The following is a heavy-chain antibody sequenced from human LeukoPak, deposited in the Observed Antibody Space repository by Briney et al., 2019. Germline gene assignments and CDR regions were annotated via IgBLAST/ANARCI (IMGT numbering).Heavy chain of an antibody. CDR3: ARAGYSYGPYYFDY. CDR2: IYTSGST. CDR1: GGSISSYY. D-gene: IGHD5-18*01. J-gene: IGHJ4*02. Sequence: PSETLSLTCTVSGGSISSYYWSWIRQPPGKGLEWIGRIYTSGSTNYNPSLKSRVTISVDTSKNQFSLKLSSVTAAGTAVYYCARAGYSYGPYYFDYWGQGTLVTVSS. V-gene: IGHV4-4*08.